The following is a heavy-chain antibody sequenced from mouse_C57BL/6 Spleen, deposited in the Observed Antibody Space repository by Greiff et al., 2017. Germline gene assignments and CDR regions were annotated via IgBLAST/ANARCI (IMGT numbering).Heavy chain of an antibody. V-gene: IGHV1-15*01. CDR2: IDPETGGT. CDR3: TRWTDGYYFDY. J-gene: IGHJ2*01. CDR1: GYTFTDYE. D-gene: IGHD2-3*01. Sequence: VQLQQSGAELVRPGASVTLSCKASGYTFTDYEMHWVKQTPVHGLEWIGAIDPETGGTAYNQKFKGKAILTADKSSSTAYMELRSLTSEDSAVYYCTRWTDGYYFDYWGQGTTLTVSS.